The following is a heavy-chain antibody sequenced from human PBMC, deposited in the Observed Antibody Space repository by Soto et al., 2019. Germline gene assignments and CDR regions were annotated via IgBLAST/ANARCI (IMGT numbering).Heavy chain of an antibody. D-gene: IGHD6-13*01. CDR2: ISYDGSNK. J-gene: IGHJ4*02. Sequence: QVQLVESGGGVVQPGRSLRLSCAASGFTFSSYGMHWVRQAPGKGLEWVAVISYDGSNKYYADSVKGRFTISRDNSKNTLYLQMNSLRAEDTAVYYCAKVEGGSSWWIAWDFDYWGQGTLVTVSS. CDR1: GFTFSSYG. CDR3: AKVEGGSSWWIAWDFDY. V-gene: IGHV3-30*18.